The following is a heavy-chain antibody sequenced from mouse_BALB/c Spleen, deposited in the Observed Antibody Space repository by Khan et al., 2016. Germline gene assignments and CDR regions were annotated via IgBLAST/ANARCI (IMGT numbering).Heavy chain of an antibody. CDR3: ARMARK. D-gene: IGHD2-3*01. J-gene: IGHJ2*01. V-gene: IGHV14-3*02. CDR2: NDPPNGST. CDR1: GLNIKDNY. Sequence: VQLQQPGAELVKSGATVKLSCTASGLNIKDNYTHRLKRRPEGGQEGRGRNDPPNGSTKYDPKFQGKATITADTSSNTAYLQLSSVTSEDTAVYYCARMARKWGQGTTLTVSS.